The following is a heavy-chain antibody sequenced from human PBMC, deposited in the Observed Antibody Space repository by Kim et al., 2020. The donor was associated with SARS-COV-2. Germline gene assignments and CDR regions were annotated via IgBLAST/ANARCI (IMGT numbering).Heavy chain of an antibody. Sequence: GGSLRLSCAASGFTVSSNYMSWVRQAPGKGLEWVSVIYSGGSTYYADSVKGRFTISRDNSKNTLYLQMNSLRAEDTAVYYCARGEAYGYSSSPFDYWGQGTLVTVSS. CDR1: GFTVSSNY. CDR2: IYSGGST. J-gene: IGHJ4*02. V-gene: IGHV3-66*01. D-gene: IGHD6-13*01. CDR3: ARGEAYGYSSSPFDY.